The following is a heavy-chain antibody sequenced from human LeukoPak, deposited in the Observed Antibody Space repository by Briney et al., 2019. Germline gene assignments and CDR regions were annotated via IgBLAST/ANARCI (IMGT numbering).Heavy chain of an antibody. Sequence: PGGSLRLSCAASGFTFSSYWMNWDRRAPGKGLVWVSRIASDGSSTTYADSVKGRFSISRDNAKNTPYLQMNSLRVEDTAVYYCARGRPHGNDYWGQGTLVTVSS. CDR3: ARGRPHGNDY. J-gene: IGHJ4*02. V-gene: IGHV3-74*01. CDR2: IASDGSST. D-gene: IGHD4-23*01. CDR1: GFTFSSYW.